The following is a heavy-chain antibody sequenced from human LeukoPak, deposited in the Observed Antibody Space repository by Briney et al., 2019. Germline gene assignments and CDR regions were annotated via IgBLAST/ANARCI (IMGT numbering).Heavy chain of an antibody. CDR3: ARDYGDYPYYYGMDV. CDR1: GLTFSNYS. Sequence: GGSLRLSCAASGLTFSNYSMGWVREAPGKGLEWVSFVSASGGSTNYADSVKGRFTISRDNSKNTLYLQMNSLRAEDTAVYYCARDYGDYPYYYGMDVWGLGTTVTVSS. D-gene: IGHD4-17*01. CDR2: VSASGGST. V-gene: IGHV3-23*01. J-gene: IGHJ6*02.